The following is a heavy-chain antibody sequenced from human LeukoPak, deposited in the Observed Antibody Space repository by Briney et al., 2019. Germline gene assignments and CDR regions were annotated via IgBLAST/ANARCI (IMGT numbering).Heavy chain of an antibody. D-gene: IGHD1-20*01. Sequence: GASVKVSCKDSGGTFSSYGISWVRQAPGQGLEWMGGIIPIFGSANYAQMFQGRVTITADDSTSTAYMELSSLRSEDTAVYYCARATRYNWNDRNPYYFDYWGQGTLVTVSS. J-gene: IGHJ4*02. V-gene: IGHV1-69*13. CDR1: GGTFSSYG. CDR3: ARATRYNWNDRNPYYFDY. CDR2: IIPIFGSA.